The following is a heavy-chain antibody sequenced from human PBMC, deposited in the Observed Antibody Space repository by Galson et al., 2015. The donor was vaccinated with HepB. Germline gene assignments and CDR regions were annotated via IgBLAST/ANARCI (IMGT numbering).Heavy chain of an antibody. CDR1: GYTFTGYY. J-gene: IGHJ4*02. D-gene: IGHD3-22*01. Sequence: SVKVSCKASGYTFTGYYMHWVRQAPGQGLEWMGWINPNSGGTNYAQKFQGWVTMTRDTSISTAYMELSSLRSEDTAVYYCASGVGYYDSSGYYYVYWGQGTLVTVSS. CDR2: INPNSGGT. V-gene: IGHV1-2*04. CDR3: ASGVGYYDSSGYYYVY.